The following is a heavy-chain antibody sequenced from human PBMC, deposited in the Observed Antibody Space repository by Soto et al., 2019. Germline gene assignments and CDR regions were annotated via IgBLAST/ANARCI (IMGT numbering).Heavy chain of an antibody. CDR2: ISGSGGST. D-gene: IGHD5-12*01. CDR1: GFTFSSYA. Sequence: GGSLRLSCAASGFTFSSYAMSWVRQAPGKGLEWVSAISGSGGSTYYADSVKGRFTISRANSKNTLYLQMNSLRAEDTAVYYCAKDLGQPKDGYNYLAYYFDYWGQGTLVTVSS. V-gene: IGHV3-23*01. J-gene: IGHJ4*02. CDR3: AKDLGQPKDGYNYLAYYFDY.